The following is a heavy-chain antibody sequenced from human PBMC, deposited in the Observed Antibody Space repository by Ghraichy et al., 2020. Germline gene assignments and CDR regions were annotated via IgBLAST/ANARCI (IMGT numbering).Heavy chain of an antibody. Sequence: GGSLRLSCAASGFVFSGYAMSWVRQAPGKGLEWVSIMSGSGITTHYADSVKGRFTISRDNSKNTLYLQMNSLRAEDTAIYYCAKDADSYSMDDYELLGMSWFDPWGRGTLVTVSS. J-gene: IGHJ5*02. CDR2: MSGSGITT. CDR1: GFVFSGYA. CDR3: AKDADSYSMDDYELLGMSWFDP. V-gene: IGHV3-23*01. D-gene: IGHD4-17*01.